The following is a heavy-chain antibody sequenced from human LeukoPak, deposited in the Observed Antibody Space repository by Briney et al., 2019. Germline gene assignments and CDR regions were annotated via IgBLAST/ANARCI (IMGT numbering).Heavy chain of an antibody. D-gene: IGHD6-19*01. CDR3: ATKQWLAPPPDS. CDR2: INTVGTVT. Sequence: GGSLRLSCAASGFTFSKYWMLWVRQAPGKGLESVSRINTVGTVTTYADSVKGRFTVSRDNADNTMFLQMNSVRDEDTAVYYCATKQWLAPPPDSWGQGTPVTVSS. V-gene: IGHV3-74*01. CDR1: GFTFSKYW. J-gene: IGHJ4*02.